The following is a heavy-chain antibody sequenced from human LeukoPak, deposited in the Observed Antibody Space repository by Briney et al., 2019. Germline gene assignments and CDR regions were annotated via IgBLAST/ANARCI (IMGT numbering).Heavy chain of an antibody. CDR1: GGTFSSYA. Sequence: ASVKVSCKASGGTFSSYAISWVRQATGQGLEWMGWINPNSGGTNYAQKFQGRVTMTRDTSISTAYMELSRLRSDDTAVYYCARKRRDNDAFDIWGQGTMVTVSS. J-gene: IGHJ3*02. V-gene: IGHV1-2*02. CDR2: INPNSGGT. D-gene: IGHD5-24*01. CDR3: ARKRRDNDAFDI.